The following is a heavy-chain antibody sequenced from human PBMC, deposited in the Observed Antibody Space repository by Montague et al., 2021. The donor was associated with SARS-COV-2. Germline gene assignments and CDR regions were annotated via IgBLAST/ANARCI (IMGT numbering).Heavy chain of an antibody. CDR3: ARGVETGTLFTYYYYGMDV. CDR2: MYSAGNT. D-gene: IGHD1-7*01. V-gene: IGHV3-66*02. J-gene: IGHJ6*02. CDR1: GLIVASNY. Sequence: SLRLSCATPGLIVASNYMSWVRQAPGKGLEWVSIMYSAGNTYYADSVKGRFAISRDNSKNTLYVQMDSLRAEDTAVYYCARGVETGTLFTYYYYGMDVWGQGTTVTVSS.